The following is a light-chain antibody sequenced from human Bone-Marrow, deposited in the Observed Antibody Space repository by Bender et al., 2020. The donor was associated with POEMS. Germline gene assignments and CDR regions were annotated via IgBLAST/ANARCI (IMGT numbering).Light chain of an antibody. Sequence: QSVLTQPPSVSGAPGQRVTISCTGSSSNTGSGYDISWYQHFPGTAPKLLIYRDTQRPAGVPDRFSGSKSGTSASLAISGLQSDDEADYYCAAWDDSLNEYVFGKGTKVTVL. CDR2: RDT. J-gene: IGLJ1*01. CDR1: SSNTGSGYD. V-gene: IGLV1-44*01. CDR3: AAWDDSLNEYV.